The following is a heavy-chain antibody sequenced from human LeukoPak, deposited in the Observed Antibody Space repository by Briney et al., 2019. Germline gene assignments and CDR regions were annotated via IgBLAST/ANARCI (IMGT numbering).Heavy chain of an antibody. J-gene: IGHJ4*02. D-gene: IGHD3/OR15-3a*01. CDR2: INGDGSRT. Sequence: PGGSLRLSCAASGFTFRDHYMQCVRQAPGKGLLWISHINGDGSRTGYADSVKGRFTISRDNAKNILYLQMNSLRAEDTAVYYCSRGTDPYSCDNGGEGALVTVSS. CDR3: SRGTDPYSCDN. CDR1: GFTFRDHY. V-gene: IGHV3-74*01.